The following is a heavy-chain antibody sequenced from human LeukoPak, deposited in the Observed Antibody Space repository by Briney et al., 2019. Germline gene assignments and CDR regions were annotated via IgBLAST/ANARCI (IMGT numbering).Heavy chain of an antibody. CDR3: TANGDSDY. J-gene: IGHJ4*02. V-gene: IGHV3-73*01. CDR1: GFTFSAST. D-gene: IGHD4-17*01. CDR2: IKSKANNYAT. Sequence: PGGSLRLSCAASGFTFSASTMHWVRQASGKGLEWVGRIKSKANNYATAYAASVKGRFIISRDDSKNTAYLQMNSLKTEDTALYYCTANGDSDYWGQGTLVTVSS.